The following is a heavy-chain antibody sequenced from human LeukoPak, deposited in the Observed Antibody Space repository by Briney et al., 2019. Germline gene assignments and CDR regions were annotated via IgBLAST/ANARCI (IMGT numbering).Heavy chain of an antibody. CDR3: AKLSAAGYYYYYMDV. V-gene: IGHV5-51*01. Sequence: GESLKISCKGSGYSFTSYWIDWVRQMPGKGLEWMGIIYPGDSDTRYSPSFQGQVTISADKSISTAYLQWSSLKASDTAMYYCAKLSAAGYYYYYMDVWGKGTTVTVSS. J-gene: IGHJ6*03. CDR1: GYSFTSYW. CDR2: IYPGDSDT. D-gene: IGHD6-25*01.